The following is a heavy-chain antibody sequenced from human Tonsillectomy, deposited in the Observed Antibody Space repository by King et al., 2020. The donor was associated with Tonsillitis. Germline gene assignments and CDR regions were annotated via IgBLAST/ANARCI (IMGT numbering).Heavy chain of an antibody. D-gene: IGHD6-6*01. CDR1: GFTVSSNY. CDR2: IYSGGNT. Sequence: VQLVESGGGFIQPGGSLRLSCAASGFTVSSNYMGWVRQAPGKGLEWVSLIYSGGNTYYADSVTGRFTISRDPSKNTLYLQMNSLRAEDTAVYYCARVAATYSSSSLVYYYHYMDVWGKGTTVTVSS. V-gene: IGHV3-53*01. CDR3: ARVAATYSSSSLVYYYHYMDV. J-gene: IGHJ6*03.